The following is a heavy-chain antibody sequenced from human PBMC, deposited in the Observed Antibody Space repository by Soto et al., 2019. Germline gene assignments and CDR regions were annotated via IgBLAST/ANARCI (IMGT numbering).Heavy chain of an antibody. CDR3: ARDHEYSSSQTGSSSGWFDIYYYYYGMDV. D-gene: IGHD6-13*01. CDR1: GFTFSTSA. V-gene: IGHV1-58*01. CDR2: IDVGSGNA. Sequence: SVKVSCKTSGFTFSTSAVHWVRQARGHRLQWIGWIDVGSGNANYAQMLQERVTISRDMSTSTAYMELSSLRPEDTAVYYCARDHEYSSSQTGSSSGWFDIYYYYYGMDVWG. J-gene: IGHJ6*02.